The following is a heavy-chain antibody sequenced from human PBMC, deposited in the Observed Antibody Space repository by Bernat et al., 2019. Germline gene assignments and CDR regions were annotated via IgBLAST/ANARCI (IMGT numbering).Heavy chain of an antibody. CDR2: INGGNGTS. J-gene: IGHJ4*02. CDR1: GYKFFNFA. CDR3: ARLNSGFYSFDH. Sequence: QVHLVQSASEVKRPGASVKIYCKASGYKFFNFALHWVRQDPGQGLEWMGWINGGNGTSHSSQKLQGRVTFTRDSSATTAYMELTSLRSEDSAVYFCARLNSGFYSFDHWGQGTLVTVSS. D-gene: IGHD5-12*01. V-gene: IGHV1-3*01.